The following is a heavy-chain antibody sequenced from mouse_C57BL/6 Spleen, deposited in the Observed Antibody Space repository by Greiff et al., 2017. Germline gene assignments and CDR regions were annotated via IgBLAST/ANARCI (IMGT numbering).Heavy chain of an antibody. CDR3: VREVHYYGSGDYYAMDY. V-gene: IGHV10-3*01. J-gene: IGHJ4*01. Sequence: DVHLVESGGGLVQPKGSLKLSCAASGFTFNTYAMHWVRQAPGKGLEWVARIRSKSSNYATYYADSVKDRFTISRDDSQSMLYLQMNNLKTEDTAMYYCVREVHYYGSGDYYAMDYWGQGTSVTVSS. D-gene: IGHD1-1*01. CDR2: IRSKSSNYAT. CDR1: GFTFNTYA.